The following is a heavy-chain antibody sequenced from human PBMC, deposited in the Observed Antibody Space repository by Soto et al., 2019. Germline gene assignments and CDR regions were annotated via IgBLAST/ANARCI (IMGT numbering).Heavy chain of an antibody. CDR3: ARDAARLGAMADKYYYYYGMDV. J-gene: IGHJ6*02. CDR2: ISSSSSYI. D-gene: IGHD1-26*01. CDR1: GFTFSSYS. Sequence: EVQLVESGGGLVKPGGSLRLSCAASGFTFSSYSMNWVRQAPGKGLEWVSFISSSSSYIYYADSVKGRFTISRDNAKNSLYLQMNSLRAEDTAVYYCARDAARLGAMADKYYYYYGMDVWGQGTTVTVSS. V-gene: IGHV3-21*01.